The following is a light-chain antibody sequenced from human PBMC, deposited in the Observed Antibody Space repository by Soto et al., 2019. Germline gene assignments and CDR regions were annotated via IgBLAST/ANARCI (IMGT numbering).Light chain of an antibody. CDR2: DAS. J-gene: IGKJ1*01. Sequence: DIQMTQSPSTLSASVGDRVTITCRASQSISSWLAWYQQKPGKAPKLLIFDASSLESGVPSRFSGSGSGTEFNRTISSLQPEDFATHYCQQYNSYWTFGQGTKVEI. CDR1: QSISSW. V-gene: IGKV1-5*01. CDR3: QQYNSYWT.